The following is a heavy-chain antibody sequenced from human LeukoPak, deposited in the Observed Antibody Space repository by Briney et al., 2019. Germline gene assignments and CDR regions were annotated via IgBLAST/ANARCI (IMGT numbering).Heavy chain of an antibody. CDR2: INHSGST. J-gene: IGHJ6*03. V-gene: IGHV4-34*01. Sequence: SETLSLTCAVYGGSFSGYYWSWIRQPPGKGLEWIGEINHSGSTNYNPSLKSRVTISVDTSKNQFSLKLSSVTAADMAVYYCARGLVRYYDFWSGPQANYYYYMDVWGKGTTVTVSS. D-gene: IGHD3-3*01. CDR1: GGSFSGYY. CDR3: ARGLVRYYDFWSGPQANYYYYMDV.